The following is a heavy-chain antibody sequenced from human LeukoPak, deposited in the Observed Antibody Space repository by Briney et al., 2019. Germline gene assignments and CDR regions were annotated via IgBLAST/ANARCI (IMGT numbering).Heavy chain of an antibody. CDR2: ISPYKGTT. V-gene: IGHV1-18*01. D-gene: IGHD6-19*01. Sequence: GASVTVSCKASGYTFTNFGISWVRQAPGQGLEWMGWISPYKGTTYYAQNFQGRVTMTTDTSTSTAYMELRSLRSGDTAVYYCARAGGWAREGYSTDAFHIWGQGTMVTVSP. J-gene: IGHJ3*02. CDR3: ARAGGWAREGYSTDAFHI. CDR1: GYTFTNFG.